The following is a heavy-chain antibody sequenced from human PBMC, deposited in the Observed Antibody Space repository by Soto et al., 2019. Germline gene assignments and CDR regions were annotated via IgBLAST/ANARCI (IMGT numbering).Heavy chain of an antibody. Sequence: ASVKVSYKASGYTFTSYGISWVRQAPGQGLEWMGWISAYNGNTDYAQKLQGRVTMTTDTSTSTAYMELRSLRSDDTAVYYCARAMVVTASSDYWGQGTLVTVSS. J-gene: IGHJ4*02. CDR3: ARAMVVTASSDY. CDR1: GYTFTSYG. D-gene: IGHD2-21*02. V-gene: IGHV1-18*01. CDR2: ISAYNGNT.